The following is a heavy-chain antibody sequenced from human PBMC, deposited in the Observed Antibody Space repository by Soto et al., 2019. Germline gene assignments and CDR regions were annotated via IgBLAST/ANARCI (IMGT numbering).Heavy chain of an antibody. CDR1: GASISIGGYF. J-gene: IGHJ6*02. V-gene: IGHV4-31*03. CDR3: ATNEYLGSEIEFYYYAMDV. D-gene: IGHD3-10*01. Sequence: SETLSLTCTVSGASISIGGYFWSWIRQHPGKGLEWIGNIYYNGSTYYNPSIKSRLTISVDTSKNEFSLRLTSGTAADTAVYLCATNEYLGSEIEFYYYAMDVWGPGTTVIVSS. CDR2: IYYNGST.